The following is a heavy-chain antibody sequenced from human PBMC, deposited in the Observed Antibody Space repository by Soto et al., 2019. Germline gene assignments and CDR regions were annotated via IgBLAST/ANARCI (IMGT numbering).Heavy chain of an antibody. CDR1: GGSISSSNW. Sequence: PSETLSLTCAVSGGSISSSNWWSWVRQPPGKGLEWIGEIYHSGSTNYNPSLKSRVTISVDKSKNQFSLKLSSVTAADTAVYYCARVPAAPDYYYYYGMDVWGQGTTVTVSS. D-gene: IGHD2-2*01. CDR2: IYHSGST. V-gene: IGHV4-4*02. J-gene: IGHJ6*02. CDR3: ARVPAAPDYYYYYGMDV.